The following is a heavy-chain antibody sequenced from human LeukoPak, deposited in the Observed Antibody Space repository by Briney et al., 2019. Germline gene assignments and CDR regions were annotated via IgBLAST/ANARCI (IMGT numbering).Heavy chain of an antibody. Sequence: GGSLRLSCAASGFTFSSYWMSWVRQAPGKGLEWVANIKQDGSEKYYVDSVKGRFTISRDNAKNTLYLQVNSLRGEDTAVYYCARFVGSGTLRVSRWFDPWGQGTLVTVSS. CDR2: IKQDGSEK. CDR3: ARFVGSGTLRVSRWFDP. J-gene: IGHJ5*02. V-gene: IGHV3-7*01. D-gene: IGHD1-26*01. CDR1: GFTFSSYW.